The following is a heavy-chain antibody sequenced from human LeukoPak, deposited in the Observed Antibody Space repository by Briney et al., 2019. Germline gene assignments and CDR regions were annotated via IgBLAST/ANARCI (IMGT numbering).Heavy chain of an antibody. CDR2: INHSGST. Sequence: SETLSLTCAVYGGSFSGYYWSWIRQPPGKGLEWIGEINHSGSTSYNPSLKSRVTISVDTSKNQFSLKLSSVTAADTAVYYCARQPSRFYGSGSSFDYWGQGTLVTVSS. J-gene: IGHJ4*02. CDR3: ARQPSRFYGSGSSFDY. CDR1: GGSFSGYY. D-gene: IGHD3-10*01. V-gene: IGHV4-34*01.